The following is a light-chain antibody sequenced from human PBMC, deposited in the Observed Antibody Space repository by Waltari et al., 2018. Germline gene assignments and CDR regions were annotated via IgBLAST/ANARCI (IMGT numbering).Light chain of an antibody. J-gene: IGLJ1*01. Sequence: QSVLTQPPSASGTPGQRVTISCSGSSANIGSNPVNWYPQLPGTAPKPLINNNSQRPSGVPDRFSGSKSGTSASLAISGLLSDDEAEYYCAAWDDSLSGYVFGTGTNVSVL. CDR2: NNS. V-gene: IGLV1-44*01. CDR1: SANIGSNP. CDR3: AAWDDSLSGYV.